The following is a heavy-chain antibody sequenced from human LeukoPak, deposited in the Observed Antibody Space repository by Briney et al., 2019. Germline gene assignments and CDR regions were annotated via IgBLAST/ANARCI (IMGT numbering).Heavy chain of an antibody. Sequence: PGGSLRLSCAASGFTFSSHTLYWVRQAPGKGLEWVAVISYDGSNKYYADSVKGRFTISRDNSKNTLDLQMNSLRGEDTAVYYCAMQSSDIVATAYYFDYWGQGTLVTVSS. CDR2: ISYDGSNK. J-gene: IGHJ4*02. V-gene: IGHV3-30-3*01. CDR1: GFTFSSHT. CDR3: AMQSSDIVATAYYFDY. D-gene: IGHD5-12*01.